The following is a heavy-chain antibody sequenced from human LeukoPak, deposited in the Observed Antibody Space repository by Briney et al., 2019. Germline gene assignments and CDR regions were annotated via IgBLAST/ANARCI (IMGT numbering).Heavy chain of an antibody. CDR1: GGSISSSSYY. V-gene: IGHV4-39*01. D-gene: IGHD6-19*01. CDR3: ARQSVGIAVRINGMDV. Sequence: SETLSLTCTVSGGSISSSSYYWGWIRQPPGKGLEWIGSIYYSGSTYYNPSLKSRVTISVDTSKNQFSLKLSSVTAADTAVYYCARQSVGIAVRINGMDVWGQGTTVTVSS. CDR2: IYYSGST. J-gene: IGHJ6*02.